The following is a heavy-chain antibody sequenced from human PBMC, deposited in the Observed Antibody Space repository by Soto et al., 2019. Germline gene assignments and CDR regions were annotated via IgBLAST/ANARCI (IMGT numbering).Heavy chain of an antibody. CDR1: GFTFSSFW. CDR3: ARNRDGVDY. V-gene: IGHV3-74*01. Sequence: EVQLVESGGGLVQPGGSLRLSCTASGFTFSSFWMHWVHQVPGRGLVWVSRISTDGSSTNYADSVKGRFTTSRDNAKNTLYLQMNSLRAEDTAVYYCARNRDGVDYWGQGTLVTVSS. CDR2: ISTDGSST. J-gene: IGHJ4*02.